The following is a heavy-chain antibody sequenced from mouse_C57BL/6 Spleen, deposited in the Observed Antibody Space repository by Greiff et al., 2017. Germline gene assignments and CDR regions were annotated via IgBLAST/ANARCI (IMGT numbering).Heavy chain of an antibody. D-gene: IGHD2-3*01. CDR1: GFTFSSYA. Sequence: EVQGVESGGGLVKPGGSLKLSCAASGFTFSSYAMSWVRQTPEKRLEWVATISDGGSYTYYPDNVKGRFTISRDNAKNNRYLQMSHLKSEDTAMYYCARDRWLLRGGDFDYWGQGTTLTVSS. CDR3: ARDRWLLRGGDFDY. CDR2: ISDGGSYT. V-gene: IGHV5-4*01. J-gene: IGHJ2*01.